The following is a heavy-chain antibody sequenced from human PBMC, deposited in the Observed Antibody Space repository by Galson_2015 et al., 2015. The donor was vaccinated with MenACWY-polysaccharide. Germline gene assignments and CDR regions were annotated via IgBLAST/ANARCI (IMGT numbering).Heavy chain of an antibody. CDR3: ARDRSWSGYFAFDF. D-gene: IGHD3-3*01. CDR1: GFPFSDSW. CDR2: IKQSGSEK. V-gene: IGHV3-7*01. J-gene: IGHJ3*01. Sequence: SLRLSCAASGFPFSDSWMTWIRQAPGKGLEWVATIKQSGSEKYYVDSVEGRFTVSRDNAKNSLYLQMNSLRAEDTAVYYCARDRSWSGYFAFDFWGQGTMVTVSS.